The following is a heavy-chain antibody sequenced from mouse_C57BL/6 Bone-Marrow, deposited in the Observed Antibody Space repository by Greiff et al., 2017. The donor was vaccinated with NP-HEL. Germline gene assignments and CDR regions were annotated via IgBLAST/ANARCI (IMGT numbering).Heavy chain of an antibody. CDR3: ARDDYFDY. V-gene: IGHV3-6*01. CDR2: ISYDGSN. Sequence: EVQLQQSGPGLVKPSQSPSLTCSVTGYSITSGYYWNWIRQFPGNKLEWMGYISYDGSNNYNPSLKNRISITRDTSKNQFFLKLNSVTTEDTATYYCARDDYFDYWGQGTTLTVSS. J-gene: IGHJ2*01. CDR1: GYSITSGYY.